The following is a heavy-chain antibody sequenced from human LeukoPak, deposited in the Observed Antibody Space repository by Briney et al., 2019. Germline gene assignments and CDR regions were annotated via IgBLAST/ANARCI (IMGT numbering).Heavy chain of an antibody. CDR1: GGTFSSYA. CDR3: ARDVVEAGDNSRWDWFDP. J-gene: IGHJ5*02. V-gene: IGHV1-69*01. CDR2: IIPIFGTA. Sequence: ASVKVSCKASGGTFSSYAISWVRQAPGQGLEWMEGIIPIFGTANYALKFQGRVTITADESTSTAYMELSSLRSEDTAVYYCARDVVEAGDNSRWDWFDPWGQGTLVTVSS. D-gene: IGHD7-27*01.